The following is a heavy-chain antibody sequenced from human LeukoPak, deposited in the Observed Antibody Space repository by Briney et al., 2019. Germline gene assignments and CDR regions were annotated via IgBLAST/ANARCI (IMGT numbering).Heavy chain of an antibody. D-gene: IGHD3-10*01. CDR1: GFTVSSNY. CDR3: ARDIGYGSGYFDY. J-gene: IGHJ4*02. V-gene: IGHV3-53*01. CDR2: IYSGGST. Sequence: GGSLRLSCAASGFTVSSNYTSWVRQAPGKGLEWVSVIYSGGSTYYADSVKGRFTISRDNSKNTLYLQMNSLRAEDTAVYYCARDIGYGSGYFDYWGQGTLVTVSS.